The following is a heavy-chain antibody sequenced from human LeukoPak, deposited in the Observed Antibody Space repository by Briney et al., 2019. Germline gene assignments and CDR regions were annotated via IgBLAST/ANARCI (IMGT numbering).Heavy chain of an antibody. Sequence: GGSLRLSCAASGFTVSSNYVSWVRQAPGKGLEWVSVIYSGGSTYYADSVKGRFTISRDNSKNTLYLQMNSLRSEDTAVYYCARTLGYSSKWYDYWGQGTLVTVSS. CDR1: GFTVSSNY. CDR3: ARTLGYSSKWYDY. CDR2: IYSGGST. V-gene: IGHV3-53*05. D-gene: IGHD6-13*01. J-gene: IGHJ4*02.